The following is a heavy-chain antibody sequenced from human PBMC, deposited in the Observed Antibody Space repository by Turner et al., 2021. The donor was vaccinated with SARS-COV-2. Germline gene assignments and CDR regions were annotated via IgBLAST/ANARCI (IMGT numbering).Heavy chain of an antibody. Sequence: EVQLVESGGGLVQPGGYLRLSCAAPGFTFSNSDMHWVRQATGKGLEWVSAVGTAGDTYYPGSVKGRFTISRENGKNSLYLQMNSLRAGDTAVYYCARAKFRGLISWFDPWGQGTLVTVSS. V-gene: IGHV3-13*04. CDR3: ARAKFRGLISWFDP. D-gene: IGHD3-10*01. J-gene: IGHJ5*02. CDR1: GFTFSNSD. CDR2: VGTAGDT.